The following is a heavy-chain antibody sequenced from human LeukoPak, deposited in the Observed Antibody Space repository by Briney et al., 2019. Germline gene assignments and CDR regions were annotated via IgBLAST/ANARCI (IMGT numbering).Heavy chain of an antibody. D-gene: IGHD5-18*01. CDR1: GGSFSGYY. CDR3: ARGSAYTATDY. J-gene: IGHJ4*02. V-gene: IGHV4-34*01. Sequence: SETLSLTCAVYGGSFSGYYWSWIRQPPGKGLEWIGEINHSGSTNYNPSLKSRVTISVGTSKNQFSLKLSSVTAADTAVYYCARGSAYTATDYWGQGTLVTVSS. CDR2: INHSGST.